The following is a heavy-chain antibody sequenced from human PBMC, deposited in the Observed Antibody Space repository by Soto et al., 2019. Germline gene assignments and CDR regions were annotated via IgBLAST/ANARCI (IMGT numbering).Heavy chain of an antibody. J-gene: IGHJ4*02. CDR3: ARDVRGLLRYFAHYFDY. D-gene: IGHD3-9*01. CDR1: GYTFTSYG. Sequence: ASVKVSCKASGYTFTSYGISWVRQAPGQGLEWMGWISAYNGNTNYAQKLQGRVTMTTDTSTSTAYMELRSLRSDDTAVYYCARDVRGLLRYFAHYFDYWGQGTLVTVSS. CDR2: ISAYNGNT. V-gene: IGHV1-18*01.